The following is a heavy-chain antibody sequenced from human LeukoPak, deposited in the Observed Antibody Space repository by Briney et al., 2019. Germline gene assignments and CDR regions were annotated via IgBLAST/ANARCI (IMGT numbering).Heavy chain of an antibody. J-gene: IGHJ4*02. CDR3: ARGYHSTGLPSKTPYY. D-gene: IGHD5-12*01. V-gene: IGHV3-30*02. Sequence: PGGSLRLSCAVSSFTFNSYGMDWVRQAPGKGLEWVAFVWHDEGNKYYADSVKGRFTISRDNSKNTLYLLMNSLRAEDTAVYFCARGYHSTGLPSKTPYYCGQGALVTVSS. CDR1: SFTFNSYG. CDR2: VWHDEGNK.